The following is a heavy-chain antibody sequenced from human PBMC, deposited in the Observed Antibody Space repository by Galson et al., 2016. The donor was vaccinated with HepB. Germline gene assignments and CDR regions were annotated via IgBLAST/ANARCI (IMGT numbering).Heavy chain of an antibody. CDR1: GDSVSSNSAA. D-gene: IGHD3-10*01. V-gene: IGHV6-1*01. J-gene: IGHJ4*02. CDR2: TYYESKWYR. Sequence: CAISGDSVSSNSAAWNWIRQSPSRGLEWLGRTYYESKWYRDYAVSVESRIAINADTSKNQFSLQLNSVTPEDTALYYCARNYYGSGGYYTVFDYWGQGTPVTVSS. CDR3: ARNYYGSGGYYTVFDY.